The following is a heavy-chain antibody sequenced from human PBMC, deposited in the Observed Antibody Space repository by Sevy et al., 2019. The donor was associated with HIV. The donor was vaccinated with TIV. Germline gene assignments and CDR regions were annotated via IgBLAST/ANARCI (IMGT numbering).Heavy chain of an antibody. CDR2: ISSGSSYT. CDR1: GFTFSDYY. Sequence: GGSLRLSCAASGFTFSDYYMTWIRQSPGKGLQWISYISSGSSYTNYADSVKGQFTISRDNAKNSLYLEIHTLRPEDTAVYYCARSRSNYADYYFDYWGQGTVVTVSS. J-gene: IGHJ4*02. D-gene: IGHD4-17*01. CDR3: ARSRSNYADYYFDY. V-gene: IGHV3-11*06.